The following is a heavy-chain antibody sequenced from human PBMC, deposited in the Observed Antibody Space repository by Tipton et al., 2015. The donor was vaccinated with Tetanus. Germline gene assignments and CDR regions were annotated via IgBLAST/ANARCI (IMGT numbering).Heavy chain of an antibody. V-gene: IGHV4-30-2*03. CDR1: GASISSGGYF. Sequence: TLSLTCSVSGASISSGGYFWNWIRHRPGKGLEWIGSIYYSGSTFYHPSLQSRVTISVDTSKNQFSLRLSSVTAADTAVYFCARANNEFPKKGPFDSWGQGSLVIVSS. D-gene: IGHD1-1*01. J-gene: IGHJ4*02. CDR3: ARANNEFPKKGPFDS. CDR2: IYYSGST.